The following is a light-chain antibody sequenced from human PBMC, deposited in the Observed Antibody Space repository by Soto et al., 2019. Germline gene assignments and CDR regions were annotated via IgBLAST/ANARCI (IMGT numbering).Light chain of an antibody. CDR2: DVS. CDR1: SSDVGGYNY. CDR3: CSYAGSYTWV. V-gene: IGLV2-11*01. Sequence: LTQPRSVSGSPGQSVTISCTGTSSDVGGYNYVSWYQQHPGKAPKLMIYDVSKRPSGVPDRFSGSKSGNTASLTISGLQAEDEADYYCCSYAGSYTWVFGGGTKVTVL. J-gene: IGLJ3*02.